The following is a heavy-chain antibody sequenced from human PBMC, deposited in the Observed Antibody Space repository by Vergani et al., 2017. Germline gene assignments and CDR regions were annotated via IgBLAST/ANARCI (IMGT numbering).Heavy chain of an antibody. J-gene: IGHJ2*01. D-gene: IGHD3-16*01. CDR1: GFTFQAFA. CDR2: IDRNYGVK. V-gene: IGHV3-9*01. Sequence: VEAGGGLVQPGGSLRLSCTASGFTFQAFAFHWVRQVSGRGLEWVSGIDRNYGVKNGNSFEGRFSISRDNAKKAVFLQMNNLGHEDTALYFCVKDNDYDADGPFDLWGRGTLGTVSS. CDR3: VKDNDYDADGPFDL.